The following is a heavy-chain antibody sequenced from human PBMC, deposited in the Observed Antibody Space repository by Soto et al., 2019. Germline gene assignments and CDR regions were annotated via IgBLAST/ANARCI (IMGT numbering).Heavy chain of an antibody. J-gene: IGHJ4*02. CDR1: GGSFSGYY. V-gene: IGHV4-34*01. CDR3: AFNFDY. CDR2: INHSGST. Sequence: SETLSLTCAVYGGSFSGYYWSGIRQPPGKGLEWIGEINHSGSTNYNPSLKSRVTISVDTSKNQFSLKLSSVTAADTAVYYCAFNFDYWGQGTLVTVSS.